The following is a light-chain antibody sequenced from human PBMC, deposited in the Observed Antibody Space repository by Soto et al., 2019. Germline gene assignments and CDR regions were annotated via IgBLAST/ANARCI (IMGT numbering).Light chain of an antibody. CDR1: QSVSSSY. V-gene: IGKV3-20*01. CDR3: QHYGSF. CDR2: GAS. Sequence: EIVLTQSPGTLWLSRGERATISCRASQSVSSSYLAWYQQKPGQAPRLLIYGASSRATGIPDRFSGSGSGTDFTLTISRLEPEDFAMYYCQHYGSFFGGGTKVEIK. J-gene: IGKJ4*01.